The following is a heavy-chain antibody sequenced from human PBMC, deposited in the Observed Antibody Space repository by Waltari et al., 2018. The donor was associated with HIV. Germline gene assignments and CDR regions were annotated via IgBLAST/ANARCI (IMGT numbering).Heavy chain of an antibody. J-gene: IGHJ4*02. Sequence: CSASGFTFSNYAMTWVRQPPGKGLEWVSAISGSGGGTYYTDSVKGRFTISRDNSKNTLYVQMNSLRAEDTAVYYCAKNPRGDPGYSGILDFWGQGTLVSVSS. CDR3: AKNPRGDPGYSGILDF. V-gene: IGHV3-23*01. CDR2: ISGSGGGT. D-gene: IGHD6-13*01. CDR1: GFTFSNYA.